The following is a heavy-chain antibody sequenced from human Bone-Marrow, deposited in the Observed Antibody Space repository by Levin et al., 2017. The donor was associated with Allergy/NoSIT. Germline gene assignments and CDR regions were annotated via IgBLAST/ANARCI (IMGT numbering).Heavy chain of an antibody. CDR2: LYSNGDT. CDR3: ARDFHSTTMASYWYFDL. D-gene: IGHD5-18*01. J-gene: IGHJ2*01. V-gene: IGHV3-53*01. CDR1: GFSVSSKY. Sequence: LPGGSLRLSCAASGFSVSSKYMSWVRQAPGKGLEWVSILYSNGDTYYADSVKGRFTVSRDNSKNTLYLQMNSLRTEDTAVYYCARDFHSTTMASYWYFDLWGRGTLVTVSS.